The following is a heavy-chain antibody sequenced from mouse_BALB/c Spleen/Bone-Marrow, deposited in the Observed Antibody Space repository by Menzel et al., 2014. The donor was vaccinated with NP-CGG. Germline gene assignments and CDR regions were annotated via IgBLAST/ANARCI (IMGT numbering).Heavy chain of an antibody. CDR1: GYTFTSYW. CDR2: INPSTGYT. Sequence: VQLQHSGAELAKPGASVKMSCKASGYTFTSYWMHWVKQRPGQGLGWIGYINPSTGYTEYNQKFKDKATLTADKSSSTAYMQLSSLTSEDSAVYYCARYGNYGDYFDYWGQGTTLTVSS. J-gene: IGHJ2*01. CDR3: ARYGNYGDYFDY. D-gene: IGHD2-1*01. V-gene: IGHV1-7*01.